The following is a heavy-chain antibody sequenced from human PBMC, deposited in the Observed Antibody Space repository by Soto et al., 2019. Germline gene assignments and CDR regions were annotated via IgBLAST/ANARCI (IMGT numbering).Heavy chain of an antibody. V-gene: IGHV1-18*04. D-gene: IGHD6-13*01. CDR1: GCTFTSYA. J-gene: IGHJ1*01. CDR3: ARGGSSWSDEYYEH. CDR2: ISGFNDNT. Sequence: GSSVKVSCKAFGCTFTSYAFFWARQALGQGAKWMEWISGFNDNTKYARKVQGRVTLTTDTSANTAYMELRGLRSDDTVVYYCARGGSSWSDEYYEHWGQGTLVTVPS.